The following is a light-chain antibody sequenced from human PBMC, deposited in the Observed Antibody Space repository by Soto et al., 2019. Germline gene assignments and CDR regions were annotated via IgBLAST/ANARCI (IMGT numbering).Light chain of an antibody. J-gene: IGKJ1*01. CDR2: DVS. V-gene: IGKV1-5*01. CDR3: QQYNGYSRT. CDR1: QSIATW. Sequence: DIEMTQSPSTLSASVGDTVTITCRASQSIATWLAWYQQKPGKAPYLLISDVSSLERGVPSRFSGSGSGTEFTLTISSMQPDDFATFYCQQYNGYSRTFGQGTKVEI.